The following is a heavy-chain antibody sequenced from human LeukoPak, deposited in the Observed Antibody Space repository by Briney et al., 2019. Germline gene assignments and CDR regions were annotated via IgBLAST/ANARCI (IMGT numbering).Heavy chain of an antibody. D-gene: IGHD3-3*01. CDR2: ITGDSETT. J-gene: IGHJ4*02. V-gene: IGHV1-18*01. CDR3: ARVVVAVFGVMVHSNYFDS. CDR1: GYSFTNFG. Sequence: ASVKISCKTSGYSFTNFGITWVRQAPGKGLEWMGWITGDSETTEYAQRFQGRISMTADTFTSTAYMELGSLTSDDTAVYYCARVVVAVFGVMVHSNYFDSWGQGTLITVSS.